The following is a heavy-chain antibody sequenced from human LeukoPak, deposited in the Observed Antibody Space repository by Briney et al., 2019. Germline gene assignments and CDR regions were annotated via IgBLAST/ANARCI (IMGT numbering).Heavy chain of an antibody. V-gene: IGHV1-18*01. Sequence: ASVKVSCKASGYTFTSYGISWVRQAPGQGLEWMGWISAYNGNTNYAQKLQGRVTMTTDTSTSTAYIELRSLRSDDTAVYYCARDRILGYCSSTSCPYFDYWGQGTLVTVSS. D-gene: IGHD2-2*01. CDR2: ISAYNGNT. CDR1: GYTFTSYG. J-gene: IGHJ4*02. CDR3: ARDRILGYCSSTSCPYFDY.